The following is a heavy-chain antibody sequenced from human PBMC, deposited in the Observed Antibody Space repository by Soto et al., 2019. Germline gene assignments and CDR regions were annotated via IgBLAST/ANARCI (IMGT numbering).Heavy chain of an antibody. V-gene: IGHV3-23*01. Sequence: GGSLRLSCAASGFTFSSYAMSWVRQAPGKGLEWVSAISGSGGSTYYADSVKGRFTISRDNSKNTLYLQMNSLRAEDTAVYYCAKDRSYDFWSGYSLLDAFDIWGQGTMVTVSS. CDR1: GFTFSSYA. CDR3: AKDRSYDFWSGYSLLDAFDI. CDR2: ISGSGGST. D-gene: IGHD3-3*01. J-gene: IGHJ3*02.